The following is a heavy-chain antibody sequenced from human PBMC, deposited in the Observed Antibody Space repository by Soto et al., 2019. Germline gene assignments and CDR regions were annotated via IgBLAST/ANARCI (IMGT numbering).Heavy chain of an antibody. V-gene: IGHV3-23*01. CDR3: AKERLGGHHWFEA. CDR1: VCSFSIHD. J-gene: IGHJ5*01. Sequence: PVGSLRLSCAFSVCSFSIHDMTWVRQSPGKGLEWVSTIDNGGTTFYADSVKGRFTISRDNSKNTLYLQMNGLKVEDTAVYYCAKERLGGHHWFEAWGQAALVIVS. D-gene: IGHD3-9*01. CDR2: IDNGGTT.